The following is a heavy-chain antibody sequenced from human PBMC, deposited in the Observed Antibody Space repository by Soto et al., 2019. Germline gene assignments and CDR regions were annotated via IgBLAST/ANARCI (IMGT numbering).Heavy chain of an antibody. Sequence: ASVKVSCKASGGTFSSYTISWVRQAPGQGLEWMGRIIPILGIANYAQKFQGRVTITADKSTSTAYMELSSLRSEDTAVYYCARDESGESLYQPNWFDPWGQGTLVTVSS. J-gene: IGHJ5*02. CDR3: ARDESGESLYQPNWFDP. V-gene: IGHV1-69*04. CDR2: IIPILGIA. D-gene: IGHD2-2*01. CDR1: GGTFSSYT.